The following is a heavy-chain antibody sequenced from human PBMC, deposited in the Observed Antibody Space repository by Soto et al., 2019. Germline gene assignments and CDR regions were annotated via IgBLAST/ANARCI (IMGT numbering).Heavy chain of an antibody. V-gene: IGHV2-5*02. J-gene: IGHJ4*02. Sequence: QITLNESGPTQVKPRQTLTLTCTFSGFSLTTSGVGVGWIRQSPGKSPEWLALIYWDDDKSYSPSLKSRLTITKDTSKNQGFLTMADWDPADTSTSYCAHRGLRTFFGLVTTTAIYFYFWGQGTTVAVSS. CDR2: IYWDDDK. CDR1: GFSLTTSGVG. D-gene: IGHD3-3*01. CDR3: AHRGLRTFFGLVTTTAIYFYF.